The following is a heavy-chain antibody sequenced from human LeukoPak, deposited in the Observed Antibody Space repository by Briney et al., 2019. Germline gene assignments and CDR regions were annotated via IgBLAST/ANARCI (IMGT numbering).Heavy chain of an antibody. CDR2: INPDGTST. J-gene: IGHJ4*02. V-gene: IGHV3-74*01. Sequence: PGGSLSLSCAAPGFTFSDYWMHWVRRAPGKGPAWVARINPDGTSTSYAESVKGGFTISRDNAKNTLYLQISSVRAEDTAVYYCARDMWGTCDYWGQGTLVTVSS. CDR1: GFTFSDYW. CDR3: ARDMWGTCDY. D-gene: IGHD1-14*01.